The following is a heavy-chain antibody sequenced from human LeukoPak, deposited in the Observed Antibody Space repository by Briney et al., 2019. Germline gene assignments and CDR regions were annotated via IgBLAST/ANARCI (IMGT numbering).Heavy chain of an antibody. V-gene: IGHV4-39*01. CDR3: ARHQREWELQMYAFDI. Sequence: PSETLSLTCTVSGGSISSSSYYWGWIRQPPGKGLEWIGSIYYSGSTYYNPSLKSRVTISVDTSKNQFSLKLSSVTAADTAVYYCARHQREWELQMYAFDIWGQGTMVTVSS. CDR1: GGSISSSSYY. CDR2: IYYSGST. J-gene: IGHJ3*02. D-gene: IGHD1-26*01.